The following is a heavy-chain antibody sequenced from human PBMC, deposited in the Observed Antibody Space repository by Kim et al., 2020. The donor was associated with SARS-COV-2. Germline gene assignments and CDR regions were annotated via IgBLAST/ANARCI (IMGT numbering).Heavy chain of an antibody. D-gene: IGHD2-15*01. V-gene: IGHV4-59*01. CDR3: ARDLMVAGTYAFDI. Sequence: SETLSLTCTVSGGSISSYYWSWIRQPPGKGLEWIGYISYSGRTNYNPSLKSRVTISVDTSKNQFSLKLSSVTAADTAVYYCARDLMVAGTYAFDIWGQGTMVTVSS. CDR2: ISYSGRT. J-gene: IGHJ3*02. CDR1: GGSISSYY.